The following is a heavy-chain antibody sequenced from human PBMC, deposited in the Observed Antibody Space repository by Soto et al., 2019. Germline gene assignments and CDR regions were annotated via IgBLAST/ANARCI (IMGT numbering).Heavy chain of an antibody. J-gene: IGHJ5*02. D-gene: IGHD3-3*01. CDR3: ARLWSSWSGSNWFDP. CDR1: GYSFTSYR. CDR2: IYPGDSDT. Sequence: GESLKISCKGSGYSFTSYRIGWVRQMPGKGLEWMGIIYPGDSDTRYSPSFQGQVTISADKSISTAYLQWSSLKASDTAMYYCARLWSSWSGSNWFDPWGQGTLVTVSS. V-gene: IGHV5-51*01.